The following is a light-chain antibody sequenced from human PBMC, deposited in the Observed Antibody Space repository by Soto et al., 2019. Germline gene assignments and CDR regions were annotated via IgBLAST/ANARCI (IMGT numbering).Light chain of an antibody. V-gene: IGKV3-20*01. CDR1: QRVSTF. Sequence: EIFLTQSPGTLSLSPGDRATLSCRASQRVSTFLAWYQQRPGQAPRLLISEASNRATGIPARFSGSGSGTDFTLTISRLEPEDFAVYYCQQYGSSGTFGQGTKVDIK. CDR3: QQYGSSGT. CDR2: EAS. J-gene: IGKJ1*01.